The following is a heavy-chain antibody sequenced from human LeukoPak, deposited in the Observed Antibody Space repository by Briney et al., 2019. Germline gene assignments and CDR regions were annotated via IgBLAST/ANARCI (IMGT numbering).Heavy chain of an antibody. CDR1: GFTFDDYA. V-gene: IGHV3-9*01. Sequence: GGSLRLSCAASGFTFDDYAMPWVRQAPGKGLEWVSGISWNSGSIGYADSVKGRFTISRDNAKNSLYLQMNSLRAEDTALYYCATRLEYSSSSGFDYWGQGTLVTVSS. J-gene: IGHJ4*02. CDR2: ISWNSGSI. D-gene: IGHD6-6*01. CDR3: ATRLEYSSSSGFDY.